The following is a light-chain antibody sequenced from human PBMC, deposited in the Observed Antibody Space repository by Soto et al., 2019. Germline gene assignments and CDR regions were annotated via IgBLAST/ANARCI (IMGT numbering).Light chain of an antibody. V-gene: IGLV2-14*01. CDR1: SSDVGGYNF. J-gene: IGLJ1*01. Sequence: QSALTQPASVSGSPGQSITISCTGTSSDVGGYNFVSWYQHHPGKAPKLVISKVTNRPSGVSDRFSASKSGNTASLTISGLQAEDEGDYYCCSYTTTTAFYVFGTGTKVTVL. CDR3: CSYTTTTAFYV. CDR2: KVT.